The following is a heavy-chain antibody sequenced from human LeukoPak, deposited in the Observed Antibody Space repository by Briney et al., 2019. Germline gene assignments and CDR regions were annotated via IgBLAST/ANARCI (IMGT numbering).Heavy chain of an antibody. D-gene: IGHD4-17*01. J-gene: IGHJ4*02. CDR2: ISTSSNTI. CDR3: ARGDEYGDYCDY. V-gene: IGHV3-48*01. CDR1: GFTFSNAW. Sequence: GGSLRLSCAASGFTFSNAWMSWVRQAPGKGLEWVSYISTSSNTIYYANSVKGRFTISRDNAKNSLYLQMNSLRAEDTAVYYCARGDEYGDYCDYWGQGTLVTVSS.